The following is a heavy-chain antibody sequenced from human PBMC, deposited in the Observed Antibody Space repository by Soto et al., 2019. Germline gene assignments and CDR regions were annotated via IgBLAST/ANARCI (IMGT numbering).Heavy chain of an antibody. Sequence: SETLSLTCTVSGGSISSSSYYWGWIRQPPGKGLEWIGSIYYSGSTYYNPSLKSRVTISVDTSKNQFSLKLSSVTAADTAVYYCARLKSYYYGSGSYRKYYYYYYMDVWGKGTTVTV. CDR2: IYYSGST. J-gene: IGHJ6*03. CDR1: GGSISSSSYY. D-gene: IGHD3-10*01. CDR3: ARLKSYYYGSGSYRKYYYYYYMDV. V-gene: IGHV4-39*01.